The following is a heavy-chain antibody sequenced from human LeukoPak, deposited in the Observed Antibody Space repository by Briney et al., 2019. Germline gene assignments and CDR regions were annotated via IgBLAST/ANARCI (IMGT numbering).Heavy chain of an antibody. J-gene: IGHJ6*02. Sequence: PGGSLRLSCAASGFIFSGHGMHWVRQAPGKGLEWVAVISYDGSYTYYADSVKGRFTVSRDNSKMTLYLQMNSLRAEDTATYYCMRADRGPRSHFYMMDVWGQGTTVTVSS. CDR3: MRADRGPRSHFYMMDV. D-gene: IGHD2/OR15-2a*01. V-gene: IGHV3-30*03. CDR1: GFIFSGHG. CDR2: ISYDGSYT.